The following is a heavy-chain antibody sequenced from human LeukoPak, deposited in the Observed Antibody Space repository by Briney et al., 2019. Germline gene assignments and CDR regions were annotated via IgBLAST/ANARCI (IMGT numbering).Heavy chain of an antibody. CDR1: GYSFTSYW. Sequence: GESLKISCKGSGYSFTSYWIGWLRQMPGKGLEWMGIIYPGDSDTRYSPSFQGQVTISADKSISTAYLQWSSLKASDTAMYYCARGLASIAARPFWFDPWGQGTLVTVSS. CDR3: ARGLASIAARPFWFDP. D-gene: IGHD6-6*01. V-gene: IGHV5-51*01. J-gene: IGHJ5*02. CDR2: IYPGDSDT.